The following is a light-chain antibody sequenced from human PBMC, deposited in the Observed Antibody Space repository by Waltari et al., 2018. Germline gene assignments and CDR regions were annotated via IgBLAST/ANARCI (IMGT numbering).Light chain of an antibody. V-gene: IGLV3-19*01. CDR1: SLRSYY. CDR3: NSRDSSGNHLV. CDR2: GKD. J-gene: IGLJ2*01. Sequence: SPVLTQDPAVSVALGQTVRITCQGDSLRSYYASWYQQTPGQAPLLVIYGKDNRPSGIPDRFSGSSSGNTASLTITGAQAEDEADYYCNSRDSSGNHLVFGGGTKLTVL.